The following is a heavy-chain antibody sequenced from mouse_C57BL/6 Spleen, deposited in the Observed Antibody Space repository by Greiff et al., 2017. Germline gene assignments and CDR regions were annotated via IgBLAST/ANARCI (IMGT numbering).Heavy chain of an antibody. D-gene: IGHD2-3*01. J-gene: IGHJ1*03. CDR1: GFTFSSYA. CDR3: ARVPDGYYPYWYFDV. V-gene: IGHV5-4*01. CDR2: ISDGGSYT. Sequence: VQGVESGGGLVKPGGSLKLSCAASGFTFSSYAMSWVRQTPEKRLEWVATISDGGSYTYYPDNVKGRFTISRDNAKNNLYLQMSHLKSEDTAMYYCARVPDGYYPYWYFDVWGTGTTVTVSS.